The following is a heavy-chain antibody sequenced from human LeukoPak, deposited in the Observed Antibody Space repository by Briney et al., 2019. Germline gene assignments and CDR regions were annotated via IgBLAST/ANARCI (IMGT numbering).Heavy chain of an antibody. D-gene: IGHD2-2*01. V-gene: IGHV3-21*01. CDR3: ARGHGSCTSCYVPY. CDR1: GFTFSSYS. CDR2: ISSSSSYI. J-gene: IGHJ4*02. Sequence: PGGSLRLSCAASGFTFSSYSMNWVRQAPGKGLEWVSSISSSSSYIYYADSVKGRFTISRDNANNSLYLQMNSSLTAEDTVVYCARGHGSCTSCYVPYWGQGTLVTVSS.